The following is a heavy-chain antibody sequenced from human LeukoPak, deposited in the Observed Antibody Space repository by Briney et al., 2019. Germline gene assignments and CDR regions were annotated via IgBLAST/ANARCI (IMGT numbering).Heavy chain of an antibody. D-gene: IGHD3-3*01. J-gene: IGHJ4*02. CDR3: ARLPYDFWSGYCGIGNSHFDY. CDR2: INHSGST. Sequence: KSSETLSLTCAVYGGSFSGYYWSWIRQPPGKGLEWIGEINHSGSTNYNPSLKSRVTISVDTSKNQFSLKLSSVTAADTAVYYCARLPYDFWSGYCGIGNSHFDYWGQGTLVTVSS. CDR1: GGSFSGYY. V-gene: IGHV4-34*01.